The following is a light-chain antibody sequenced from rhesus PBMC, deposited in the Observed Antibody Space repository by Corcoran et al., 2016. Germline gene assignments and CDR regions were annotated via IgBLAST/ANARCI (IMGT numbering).Light chain of an antibody. CDR3: QQYSSRPWT. CDR1: QGISSW. Sequence: DIQMTQSPSSLSASVGDTVTITCRASQGISSWVAWYQQKPGKAPKLLIYKAASLQSGVPSRFSGSGSGTDFTLTISSLQSDDFATYYCQQYSSRPWTFGQGTKVEIK. CDR2: KAA. V-gene: IGKV1-22*01. J-gene: IGKJ1*01.